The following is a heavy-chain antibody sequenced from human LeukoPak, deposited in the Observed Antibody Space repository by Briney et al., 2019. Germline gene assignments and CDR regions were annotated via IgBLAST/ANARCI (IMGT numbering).Heavy chain of an antibody. Sequence: GGSLRLSCAASGFTFSSYSMNWLRQAPGKGLEWVSSFSSDGSYIYYADSVKGRFSISRDTAKNSLYLQMNSLGVDDTAVYYCAKRRGLELLYYYYMDVWGKGTTVTVSS. J-gene: IGHJ6*03. V-gene: IGHV3-21*01. D-gene: IGHD1-7*01. CDR1: GFTFSSYS. CDR2: FSSDGSYI. CDR3: AKRRGLELLYYYYMDV.